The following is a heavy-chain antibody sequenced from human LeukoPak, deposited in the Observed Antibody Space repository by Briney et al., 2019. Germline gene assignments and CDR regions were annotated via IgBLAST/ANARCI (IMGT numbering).Heavy chain of an antibody. Sequence: SETLSLTCTVSGGSIGRNYWSWIRQPPGEGLEWIGFIYYSGSTKCNPSLKSRVTITIDTSKDQFSPKLSSVTAADTAVYYCARSYCSSSNCYLYYFDSWGQGTVVTVSS. V-gene: IGHV4-59*01. CDR1: GGSIGRNY. CDR2: IYYSGST. D-gene: IGHD2-2*01. CDR3: ARSYCSSSNCYLYYFDS. J-gene: IGHJ4*02.